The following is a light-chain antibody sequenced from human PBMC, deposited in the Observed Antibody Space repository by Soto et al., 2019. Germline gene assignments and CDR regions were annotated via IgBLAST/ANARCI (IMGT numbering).Light chain of an antibody. CDR2: DVS. V-gene: IGLV2-14*01. J-gene: IGLJ3*02. CDR3: TSYSSSSTE. CDR1: SSDVGGYNY. Sequence: QSALTQPASVSGSPGQSITISCTGTSSDVGGYNYVSWYQHHPGQAPKLIIYDVSNRPSGVSNRFSGSKSGNTASLTISGLQAEDEADYYCTSYSSSSTEFGGGTQLTVL.